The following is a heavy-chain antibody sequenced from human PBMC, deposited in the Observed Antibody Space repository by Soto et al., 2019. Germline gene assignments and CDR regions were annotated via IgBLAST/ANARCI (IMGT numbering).Heavy chain of an antibody. D-gene: IGHD6-13*01. CDR3: AAGGSWARLDN. V-gene: IGHV1-69*01. CDR2: IITAFGPA. J-gene: IGHJ4*02. CDR1: VGILNNYA. Sequence: QVQLVQSGAEVKKPGSSMKVSCTASVGILNNYAISWLRQAPGQGLEWMGGIITAFGPAIYAQKFQGRVSITADESTQTAHMDLSSLRSEDTAVYYCAAGGSWARLDNWGQGTLVTVSS.